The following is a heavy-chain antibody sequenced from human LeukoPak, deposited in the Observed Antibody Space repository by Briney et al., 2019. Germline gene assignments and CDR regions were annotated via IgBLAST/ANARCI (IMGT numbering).Heavy chain of an antibody. D-gene: IGHD4-11*01. CDR2: LYYSGST. CDR1: GGSISSYS. Sequence: SETLSLTCTVSGGSISSYSWSWIRQPPGRGLEWIGYLYYSGSTNYNPSLKSRVTMSVDTSKNQFSLKLSSMTAADTAVYYCARSRRLPNWFDPWGQGTLVTVSS. V-gene: IGHV4-59*08. J-gene: IGHJ5*02. CDR3: ARSRRLPNWFDP.